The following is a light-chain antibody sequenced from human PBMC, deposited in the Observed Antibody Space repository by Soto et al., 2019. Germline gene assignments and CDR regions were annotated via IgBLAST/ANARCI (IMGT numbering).Light chain of an antibody. CDR2: DVS. CDR3: CSYAGSYTWV. CDR1: SSDVGSYNF. Sequence: QSALTQPRSVSGSPGQSVTISCTGTSSDVGSYNFVSWYQQHPGKAPKLMIYDVSKRPSGVPDRFSGSKSGNTASLTISGLQAEDEADYYCCSYAGSYTWVFATGTTLTVL. V-gene: IGLV2-11*01. J-gene: IGLJ1*01.